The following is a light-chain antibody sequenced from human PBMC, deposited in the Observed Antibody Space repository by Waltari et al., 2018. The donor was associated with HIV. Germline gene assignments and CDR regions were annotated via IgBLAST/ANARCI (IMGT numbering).Light chain of an antibody. CDR2: EFY. Sequence: QSALTQPASVSGSIGQSITISCTGTSSAVGSYNLVSWYQHHPGKAPKLIIYEFYKPPSGVSNRFSVAKSGNTASLTVSGLQAEDEADYYCCSYAGSSIPFGGGTKLTVL. J-gene: IGLJ2*01. V-gene: IGLV2-23*02. CDR3: CSYAGSSIP. CDR1: SSAVGSYNL.